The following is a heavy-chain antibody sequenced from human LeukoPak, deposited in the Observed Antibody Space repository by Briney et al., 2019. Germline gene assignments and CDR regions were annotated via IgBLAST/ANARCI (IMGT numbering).Heavy chain of an antibody. CDR2: IKQDGSEK. D-gene: IGHD4-17*01. J-gene: IGHJ6*03. CDR3: ARTATVTRDWSYYYYYYMDV. V-gene: IGHV3-7*01. Sequence: GGSLRLSCAASGFTFSSYWMSWVRQAPGKGLEWVANIKQDGSEKYYVDSVKGQYTISRDNAKNSLYLQMNSLRAEDTAVYYCARTATVTRDWSYYYYYYMDVWGKGTTVTVSS. CDR1: GFTFSSYW.